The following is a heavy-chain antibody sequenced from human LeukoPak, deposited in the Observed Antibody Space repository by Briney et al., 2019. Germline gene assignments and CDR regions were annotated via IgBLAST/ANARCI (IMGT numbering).Heavy chain of an antibody. V-gene: IGHV1-2*02. CDR1: VYTFTGYC. CDR3: ARRTTGTTGTYYFDY. Sequence: ASVKVSCKASVYTFTGYCMHWVRQAPGQGLEWMGWINPNSGGTNYAQKFQGRVTMTRDTSISTAYMELSRLRSDDTAVYYCARRTTGTTGTYYFDYWGQGTLVTVSS. J-gene: IGHJ4*02. CDR2: INPNSGGT. D-gene: IGHD1-1*01.